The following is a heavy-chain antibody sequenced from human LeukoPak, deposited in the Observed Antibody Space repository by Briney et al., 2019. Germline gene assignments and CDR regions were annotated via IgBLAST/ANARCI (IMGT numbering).Heavy chain of an antibody. CDR1: GFTFSSYA. CDR3: ARPCYDFWSGSLRGPDY. D-gene: IGHD3-3*01. Sequence: QAGGPLRLSCAASGFTFSSYAMHWVRQAPGKGLEWVAVISYDGSNKYYADSVKGRFTISRDNSKNTLYLQMNSPRAEDTAVYYCARPCYDFWSGSLRGPDYWGQGTLVTVSS. J-gene: IGHJ4*02. V-gene: IGHV3-30-3*01. CDR2: ISYDGSNK.